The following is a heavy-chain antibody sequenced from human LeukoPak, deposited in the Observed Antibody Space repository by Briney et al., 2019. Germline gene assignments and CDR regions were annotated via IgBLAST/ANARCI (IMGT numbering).Heavy chain of an antibody. Sequence: SETLSLTCAVYGGSFSGYYWSWIRQPPGKGLEWIGEINHSGSTNYNPSLKSRVTISVDTSKNQFSLKLSSVTAADTAVYYCARGRNGSGTFGYWGQGTLVTVSS. CDR2: INHSGST. D-gene: IGHD3-10*01. J-gene: IGHJ4*02. CDR3: ARGRNGSGTFGY. V-gene: IGHV4-34*01. CDR1: GGSFSGYY.